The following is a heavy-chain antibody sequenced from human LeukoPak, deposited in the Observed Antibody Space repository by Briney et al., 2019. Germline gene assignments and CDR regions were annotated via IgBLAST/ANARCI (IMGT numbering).Heavy chain of an antibody. J-gene: IGHJ3*02. D-gene: IGHD3-10*01. CDR1: GSTFSSYG. Sequence: GGSLRLSCAASGSTFSSYGMHWVRQAPGKGLEWAAVISYDGSNKYYADSVKGRFTISRDNSKNTLYLQMNSLRAEDTAVYYCAKGKGTLWFGELFGAFDIWGQGTMVTVSS. CDR3: AKGKGTLWFGELFGAFDI. CDR2: ISYDGSNK. V-gene: IGHV3-30*18.